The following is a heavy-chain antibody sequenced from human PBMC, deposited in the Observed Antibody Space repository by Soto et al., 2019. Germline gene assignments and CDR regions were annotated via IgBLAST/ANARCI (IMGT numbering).Heavy chain of an antibody. CDR3: ARARGGGSSSYAFDI. CDR2: IYYSGST. V-gene: IGHV4-59*01. Sequence: SETLSLTCTVSGGSISSYYWSWIRQPPGKGLEWIGYIYYSGSTNYNPSFKSRVTISVDTSKNQFSLKLSSVTAADTAVYYCARARGGGSSSYAFDIWGQGTMVTVSS. J-gene: IGHJ3*02. CDR1: GGSISSYY. D-gene: IGHD2-15*01.